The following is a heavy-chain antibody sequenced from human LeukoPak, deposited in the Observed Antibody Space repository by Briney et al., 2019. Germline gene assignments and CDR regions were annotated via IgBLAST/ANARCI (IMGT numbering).Heavy chain of an antibody. J-gene: IGHJ4*02. V-gene: IGHV4-39*01. CDR1: GGSISSSSYY. CDR2: NYYSESI. D-gene: IGHD3-22*01. Sequence: SETLSLTCTVSGGSISSSSYYWGRIRQPPAEGLVWFGSNYYSESIYYNPYLKSRVTISVVPSKNQFSLELTSVTAADRAVLYCAIQGVNYYDSSGSTFDYWGQGTLVTVSS. CDR3: AIQGVNYYDSSGSTFDY.